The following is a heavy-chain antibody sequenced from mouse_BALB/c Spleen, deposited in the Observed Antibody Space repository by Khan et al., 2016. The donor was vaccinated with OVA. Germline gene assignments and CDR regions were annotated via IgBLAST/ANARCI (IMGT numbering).Heavy chain of an antibody. CDR2: IWAGGST. V-gene: IGHV2-9*02. Sequence: VQLQESGPGLVAPSQSLSITCTVSGFSLTSYGIHWVRQPPGKGLEWLGIIWAGGSTNYNSALMSRLSINKDNSRSQVFLKMNSLQTDDTAMYFCARNRESDYFDYWGQGTTLTVSS. CDR1: GFSLTSYG. J-gene: IGHJ2*01. CDR3: ARNRESDYFDY.